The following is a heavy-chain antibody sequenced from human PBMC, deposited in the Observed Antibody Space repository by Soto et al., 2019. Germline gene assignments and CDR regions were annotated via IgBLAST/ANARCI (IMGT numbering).Heavy chain of an antibody. V-gene: IGHV3-33*01. D-gene: IGHD3-3*01. CDR3: ARDLRPYYDFWSGYRAYYGMDV. J-gene: IGHJ6*02. CDR1: GFTFSSYG. CDR2: IWYDGSNK. Sequence: LRLSCAASGFTFSSYGMHWVRQAPGKGLEWVAVIWYDGSNKYYADSVKGRFTISRDNSKNTLYLQMNSLRAEDTAVYYCARDLRPYYDFWSGYRAYYGMDVWGQGTTVTVSS.